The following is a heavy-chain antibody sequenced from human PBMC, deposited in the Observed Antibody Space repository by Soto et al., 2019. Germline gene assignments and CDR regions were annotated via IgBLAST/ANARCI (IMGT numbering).Heavy chain of an antibody. CDR2: IKSKTDGGTM. V-gene: IGHV3-15*01. J-gene: IGHJ4*02. D-gene: IGHD1-26*01. CDR1: GFTFSKAW. Sequence: EVQVVESGGGLVKPGGSLRLSCAASGFTFSKAWMNRVRQAPGKGLEWVGRIKSKTDGGTMYYAAPVRGRFTISRDDSKNTLYLQMNNLETEDTAVYYCATDSRGRWAPSIDYWGQGTLVTVSS. CDR3: ATDSRGRWAPSIDY.